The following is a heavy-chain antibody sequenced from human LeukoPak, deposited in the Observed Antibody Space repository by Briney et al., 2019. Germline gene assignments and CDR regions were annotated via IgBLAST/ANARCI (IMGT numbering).Heavy chain of an antibody. CDR3: TVATTSYYYYGMDV. V-gene: IGHV3-15*01. D-gene: IGHD5-12*01. Sequence: PGGSLRLSCAASGFTFSNAWLNWVRQAPGKGLEWVGRIKSKTDGGTTDYAAPVKGRFTISRDDSKNTLYLQMNSLKTEDTAVYYCTVATTSYYYYGMDVWGQGTTVTVSS. J-gene: IGHJ6*02. CDR2: IKSKTDGGTT. CDR1: GFTFSNAW.